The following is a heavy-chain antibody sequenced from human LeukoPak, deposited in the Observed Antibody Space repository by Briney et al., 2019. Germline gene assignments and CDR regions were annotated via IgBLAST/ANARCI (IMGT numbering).Heavy chain of an antibody. D-gene: IGHD3-10*01. CDR2: IIPIFGTA. CDR3: ARGTMVRGVTYYYYYMDV. CDR1: GGTFSSYA. V-gene: IGHV1-69*05. Sequence: SVKVPCKASGGTFSSYAISWVRQAPGQGLEWMGGIIPIFGTANYAQKFQGRVTITTDESTSTAYMELSSLRSEDTAVYYCARGTMVRGVTYYYYYMDVWGKGTTVTVSS. J-gene: IGHJ6*03.